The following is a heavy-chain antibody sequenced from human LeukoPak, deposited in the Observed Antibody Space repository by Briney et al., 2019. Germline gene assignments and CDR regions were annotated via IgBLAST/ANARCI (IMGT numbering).Heavy chain of an antibody. Sequence: SETLSLTCTVSGDSISTYYWSWIRQPPGKGLEWIGIISYSGSTYYNPSLKSRVTISVDTSKSQFSLKLSSVTAADTAIYYCARLDKGINAAHFDYWGQGTLVTVSS. CDR1: GDSISTYY. J-gene: IGHJ4*02. V-gene: IGHV4-39*01. CDR2: ISYSGST. D-gene: IGHD3-22*01. CDR3: ARLDKGINAAHFDY.